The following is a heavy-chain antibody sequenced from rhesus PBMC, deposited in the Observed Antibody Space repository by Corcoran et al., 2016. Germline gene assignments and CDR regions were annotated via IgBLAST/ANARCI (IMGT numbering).Heavy chain of an antibody. D-gene: IGHD5-12*01. Sequence: QVQLQESGPGLVKPSETLSLTCAVSGGSFSGYYWGWIRQPPGKGLEWIGYISGSSGSTDNNPSLKSRVTISTDTSKNQFSRKLSSVTAADTAVYYCARDPGYSYSRGYFDYWGQGVLVTVSS. CDR3: ARDPGYSYSRGYFDY. J-gene: IGHJ4*01. V-gene: IGHV4-165*01. CDR1: GGSFSGYY. CDR2: ISGSSGST.